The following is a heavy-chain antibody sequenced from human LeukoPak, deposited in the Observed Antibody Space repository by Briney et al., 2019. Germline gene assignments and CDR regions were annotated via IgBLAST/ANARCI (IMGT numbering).Heavy chain of an antibody. CDR2: ISRSGSIM. D-gene: IGHD6-6*01. CDR3: SGQYSSSSVVDY. J-gene: IGHJ4*02. V-gene: IGHV3-48*03. Sequence: GGSLRLSCAASGFSFSSYEMNWVRQAPGKGLEWVSYISRSGSIMYSADSVKGRFTISRDNAKNSLYLQMNSLRAEDTAIYYCSGQYSSSSVVDYWGQGTLVTVS. CDR1: GFSFSSYE.